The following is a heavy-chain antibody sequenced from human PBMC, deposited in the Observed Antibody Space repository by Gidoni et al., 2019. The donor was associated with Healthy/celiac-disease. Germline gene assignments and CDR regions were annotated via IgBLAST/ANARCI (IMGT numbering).Heavy chain of an antibody. J-gene: IGHJ4*02. CDR1: VFPFSSYW. Sequence: EVQLVESGGGVVQPGGSLRLSCAASVFPFSSYWMSWVRQAPGKGLEWVANIKQDGSEKYYVDSVKGRFTISRDNAKNSLYLQMNSLRAEDTAVYYCARHSGYVLYFDYWGQGTLVTVSS. CDR3: ARHSGYVLYFDY. D-gene: IGHD5-12*01. V-gene: IGHV3-7*01. CDR2: IKQDGSEK.